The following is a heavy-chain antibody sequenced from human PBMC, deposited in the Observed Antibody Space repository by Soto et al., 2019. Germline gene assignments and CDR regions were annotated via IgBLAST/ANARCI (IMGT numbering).Heavy chain of an antibody. Sequence: PSETLSLTCTVSGGSISSYYWSWIRQPPGKGLEWIGYIYYSGSTNYNPSLKSRVTISVDTSKNQFSLKLSSVTAADTAVYYCARGGTAMVMGVGPAFDYWGQGTLVTVSS. V-gene: IGHV4-59*01. CDR1: GGSISSYY. CDR3: ARGGTAMVMGVGPAFDY. J-gene: IGHJ4*02. D-gene: IGHD5-18*01. CDR2: IYYSGST.